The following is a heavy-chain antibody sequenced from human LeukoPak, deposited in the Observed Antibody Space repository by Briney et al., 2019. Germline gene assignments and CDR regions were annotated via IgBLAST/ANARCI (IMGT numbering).Heavy chain of an antibody. V-gene: IGHV3-21*01. CDR2: ISSSSSYI. D-gene: IGHD1-26*01. CDR1: GFTISSYS. CDR3: ARVWGVGATLGVFDI. Sequence: GRSLRLSCAAPGFTISSYSMNWVRQAAGDGMEWVSSISSSSSYIFYADSMKGRFTISRDNAKNSLYLQMNSLRAEDTAAYYCARVWGVGATLGVFDIWGQGTMVTVCS. J-gene: IGHJ3*02.